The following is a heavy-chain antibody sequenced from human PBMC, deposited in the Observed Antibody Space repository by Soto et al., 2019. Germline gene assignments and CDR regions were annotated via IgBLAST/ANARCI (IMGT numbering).Heavy chain of an antibody. CDR1: GFTFSSYG. V-gene: IGHV3-33*01. CDR3: ARHLWSSSSGGDYYGMDV. CDR2: IWYDGSNK. D-gene: IGHD6-13*01. J-gene: IGHJ6*02. Sequence: GGSLRLSCAASGFTFSSYGMHWVRQAPGKGLEWVAVIWYDGSNKYYADSVKGRFTISRDNSKNTLYLQMNSLRAEDTAVYYCARHLWSSSSGGDYYGMDVWGQGT.